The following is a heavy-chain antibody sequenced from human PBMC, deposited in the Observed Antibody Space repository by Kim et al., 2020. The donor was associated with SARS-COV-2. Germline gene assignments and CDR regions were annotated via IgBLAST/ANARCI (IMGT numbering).Heavy chain of an antibody. V-gene: IGHV1-46*01. Sequence: ASVKVSCKASGYTFTSYYMHWVRQAPGQGLEWMGLIHPNGGNTGYAQKFQGRVTMTRNTSTSTAYMELSSLRSEDTAVYYCARCLAAVCSDGYCWGQRTLVTLSS. CDR2: IHPNGGNT. D-gene: IGHD2-15*01. CDR3: ARCLAAVCSDGYC. J-gene: IGHJ4*02. CDR1: GYTFTSYY.